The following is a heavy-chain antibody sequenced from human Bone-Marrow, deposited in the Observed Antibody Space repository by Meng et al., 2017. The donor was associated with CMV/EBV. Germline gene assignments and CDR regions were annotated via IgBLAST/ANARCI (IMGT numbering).Heavy chain of an antibody. CDR2: ISSSGSTI. Sequence: GGSLRLSCAASGFTFSSYEMNWVRQAPGKGLEWVSYISSSGSTIYYADSVKGRFTISRDNAKNSLYLQMNSLSAEATAVYYCVRGISYYFDYWGQGSLVTVSS. D-gene: IGHD3-3*02. CDR3: VRGISYYFDY. J-gene: IGHJ4*02. CDR1: GFTFSSYE. V-gene: IGHV3-48*03.